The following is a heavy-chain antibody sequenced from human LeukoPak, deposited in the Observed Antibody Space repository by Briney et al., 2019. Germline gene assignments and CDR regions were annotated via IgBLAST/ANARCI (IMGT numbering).Heavy chain of an antibody. CDR3: ANKPAGFDP. Sequence: GGSLRLSCAASGFTFDDYAMHWVRQAPGKGLEWVSAISGSGGSTYYADSVKGRFTISRDNSKNTLYLQMNSLRAEDTAVYYCANKPAGFDPWGQGTLVTVSS. D-gene: IGHD1-14*01. V-gene: IGHV3-23*01. J-gene: IGHJ5*02. CDR1: GFTFDDYA. CDR2: ISGSGGST.